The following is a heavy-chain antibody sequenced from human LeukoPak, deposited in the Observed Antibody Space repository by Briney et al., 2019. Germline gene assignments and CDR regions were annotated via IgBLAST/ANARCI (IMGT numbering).Heavy chain of an antibody. D-gene: IGHD3-22*01. Sequence: SETLSLTCTVSGGSISSSSYYWGWIRQPPGKGLEWIGSIYYSGSTFYNPSLKSRVTISVDTSKNQFSLKLSSVTAADTAVYYCAREYPYYYDSSGYYSDYWGQGTLVTVSS. J-gene: IGHJ4*02. V-gene: IGHV4-39*07. CDR1: GGSISSSSYY. CDR2: IYYSGST. CDR3: AREYPYYYDSSGYYSDY.